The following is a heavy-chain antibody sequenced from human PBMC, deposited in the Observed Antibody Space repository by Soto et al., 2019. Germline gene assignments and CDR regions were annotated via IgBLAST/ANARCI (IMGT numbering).Heavy chain of an antibody. V-gene: IGHV1-18*04. CDR3: ARDVSVLNWGEYGMEV. Sequence: ASVQVSCKASGYPFTSYGISWVRQAPGQGLEWMGWINTNKGKTDYAQKLQGRVTMTIDTSTSTAYMELRSLRSDYTAMYYCARDVSVLNWGEYGMEVWG. J-gene: IGHJ6*01. CDR1: GYPFTSYG. D-gene: IGHD7-27*01. CDR2: INTNKGKT.